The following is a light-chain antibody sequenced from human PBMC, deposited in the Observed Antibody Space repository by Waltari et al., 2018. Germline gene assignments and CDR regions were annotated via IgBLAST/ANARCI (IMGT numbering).Light chain of an antibody. Sequence: IHLTHSPSSLSASVGARVTITCRASQGISSYFAWYQQKPGKAPKLLIYAASTLQSGVPSRFSGSGSGTDFTLTISSLQPEDFATYYCQQLNSYPRGLFTFGPGTKVDIK. V-gene: IGKV1-9*01. J-gene: IGKJ3*01. CDR3: QQLNSYPRGLFT. CDR2: AAS. CDR1: QGISSY.